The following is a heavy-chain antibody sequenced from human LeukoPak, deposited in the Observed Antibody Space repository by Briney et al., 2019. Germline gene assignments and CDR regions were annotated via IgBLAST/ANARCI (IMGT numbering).Heavy chain of an antibody. CDR1: GGSFSGYY. J-gene: IGHJ4*02. V-gene: IGHV4-34*01. CDR2: INHSGST. D-gene: IGHD3-22*01. CDR3: ARGMGYYDSSGYYPRSYAFDY. Sequence: SETLSLTCAAYGGSFSGYYWSWIRQPPGKGLEWIGEINHSGSTNYNPSLKSRVTISVDTSKNQFSLKLSSVTAADTAVYYCARGMGYYDSSGYYPRSYAFDYWGQGTLVTVSS.